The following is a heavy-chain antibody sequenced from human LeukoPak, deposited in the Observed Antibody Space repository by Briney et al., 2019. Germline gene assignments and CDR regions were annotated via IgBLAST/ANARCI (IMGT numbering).Heavy chain of an antibody. CDR1: GFSLRTGDTSGMC. CDR2: IDWDDDK. J-gene: IGHJ6*03. CDR3: ARMVSGYYYYYMDV. D-gene: IGHD2-8*01. Sequence: SGPMLVNPTQTLTLTCTLSGFSLRTGDTSGMCVSWIRQPPGKALEWLARIDWDDDKYYSTSLKTRLTISKDTSKNQVVLTMTNMDPADTATYYCARMVSGYYYYYMDVWGKGATVTVSS. V-gene: IGHV2-70*11.